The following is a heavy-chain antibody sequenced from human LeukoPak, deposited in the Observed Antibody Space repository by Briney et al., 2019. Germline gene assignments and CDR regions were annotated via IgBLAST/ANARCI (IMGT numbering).Heavy chain of an antibody. Sequence: ASVKVSCKASGYTFTRYYMHWVRQAPGQGLGWMGIINPSGGSTSYAQKFQGRVTMTRDTSTSTVYMELSSLRSEDTAVYYCARASPERYNWNGPPNYWGQGTLVTVSS. CDR2: INPSGGST. V-gene: IGHV1-46*01. CDR3: ARASPERYNWNGPPNY. J-gene: IGHJ4*02. CDR1: GYTFTRYY. D-gene: IGHD1-20*01.